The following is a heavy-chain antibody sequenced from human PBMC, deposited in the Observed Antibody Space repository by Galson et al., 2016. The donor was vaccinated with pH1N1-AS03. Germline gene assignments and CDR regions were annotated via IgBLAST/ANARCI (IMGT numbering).Heavy chain of an antibody. CDR3: ARDRTTVTETLLYDD. Sequence: SVKVSCKASGYTFSNYAFSWLRQTPGQGLEWMGWISAHSGHASYAQAFQGRVSMTIDASTTTTYMELRSLTTDDTAVYFCARDRTTVTETLLYDDWGQGTLLPVSS. D-gene: IGHD4-17*01. CDR2: ISAHSGHA. CDR1: GYTFSNYA. V-gene: IGHV1-18*01. J-gene: IGHJ4*02.